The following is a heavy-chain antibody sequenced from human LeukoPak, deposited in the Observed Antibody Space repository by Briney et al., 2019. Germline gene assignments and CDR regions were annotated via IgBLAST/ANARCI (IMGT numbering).Heavy chain of an antibody. CDR2: IIPIFGTA. CDR3: ARATVVTPDDY. J-gene: IGHJ4*02. CDR1: GGTFSSYA. V-gene: IGHV1-69*06. D-gene: IGHD4-23*01. Sequence: SVKVSCKASGGTFSSYAISWVRQAPGQGLEWMGGIIPIFGTANYAQKFQGRVTITADTSTSTAYMELRSLRSDDTAVYYCARATVVTPDDYWGQGTLVTVSS.